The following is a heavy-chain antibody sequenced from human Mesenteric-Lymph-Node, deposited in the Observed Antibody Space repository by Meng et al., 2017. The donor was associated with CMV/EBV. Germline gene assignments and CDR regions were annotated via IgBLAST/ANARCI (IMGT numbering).Heavy chain of an antibody. Sequence: SETLSLTCTVSGVSITSDRYWGWIRQPPGKGLEWIGSVYYIGSPYYSPSLKSRVIISVDTSKNQFSLKVPSVTAADTATHYCASPTGSYGNYAYWGQGILVTVSS. J-gene: IGHJ4*02. CDR3: ASPTGSYGNYAY. CDR1: GVSITSDRY. V-gene: IGHV4-39*01. D-gene: IGHD3-10*01. CDR2: VYYIGSP.